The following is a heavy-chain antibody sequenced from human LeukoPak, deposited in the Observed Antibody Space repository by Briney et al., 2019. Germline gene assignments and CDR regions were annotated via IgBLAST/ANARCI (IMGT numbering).Heavy chain of an antibody. Sequence: ASVKVSRRASGGTFSSYAISWVRQAPGQGLEWMGGIIPIFGTANYAQKFQGRVTITADESTSTAYMELSSLRSEDTAVYYCARGYSSSSEYYFDYWGQGTLVTVSS. J-gene: IGHJ4*02. CDR1: GGTFSSYA. CDR3: ARGYSSSSEYYFDY. CDR2: IIPIFGTA. D-gene: IGHD6-6*01. V-gene: IGHV1-69*13.